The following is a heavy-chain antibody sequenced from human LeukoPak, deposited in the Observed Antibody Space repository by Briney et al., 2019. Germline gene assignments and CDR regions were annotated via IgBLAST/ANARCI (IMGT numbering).Heavy chain of an antibody. V-gene: IGHV3-23*01. CDR1: GFTFSSYA. J-gene: IGHJ4*02. CDR3: AKAGTHYYGSGRFDY. Sequence: GGSLRLSCAASGFTFSSYAMSWVRQAPGKGLEWVSAISGSGGSTYYADSVKGRFTISRDNSKNTLYLQMNSLRAEDTAVYYCAKAGTHYYGSGRFDYWGQGTLVTVSS. D-gene: IGHD3-10*01. CDR2: ISGSGGST.